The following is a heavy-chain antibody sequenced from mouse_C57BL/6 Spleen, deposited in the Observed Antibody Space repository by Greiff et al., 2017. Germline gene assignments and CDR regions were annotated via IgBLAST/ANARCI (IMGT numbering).Heavy chain of an antibody. CDR3: AKSPVTTGVPYYAMDY. CDR1: GYTFTSYW. V-gene: IGHV1-52*01. CDR2: IDPSDSET. D-gene: IGHD1-1*01. Sequence: QVHVKQPGAELVRPGSSVKLSCKASGYTFTSYWMHWVKQRPIQGLEWIGNIDPSDSETHYNQKFKDKATLTVDKSSSTAYMQLSSLPSEDSAVYYCAKSPVTTGVPYYAMDYWGQGTSVTVSS. J-gene: IGHJ4*01.